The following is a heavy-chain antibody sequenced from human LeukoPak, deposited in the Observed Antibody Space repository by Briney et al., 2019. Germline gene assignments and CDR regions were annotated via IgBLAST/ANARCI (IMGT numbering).Heavy chain of an antibody. CDR2: IYYSGTT. V-gene: IGHV4-30-4*01. CDR1: GGSITGGDYY. Sequence: PSETLSLTCSVSGGSITGGDYYWSWIRQPPGKGLEWIGYIYYSGTTYYNPSLESRVTISLDKSKNQFSLKLLSATAADTAVYYCARVGDYGEFVGAFDVWGQGTMVTVSS. D-gene: IGHD4-17*01. J-gene: IGHJ3*01. CDR3: ARVGDYGEFVGAFDV.